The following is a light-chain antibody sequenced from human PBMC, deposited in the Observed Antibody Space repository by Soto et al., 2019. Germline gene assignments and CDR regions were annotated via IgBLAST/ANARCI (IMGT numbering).Light chain of an antibody. CDR2: QAS. CDR1: QSVSVW. CDR3: QQYCNDFSFT. Sequence: DIQMTQSPSTLSASVGDRVTITCRASQSVSVWLAWYQQKPGKAPNLLIYQASTLQSGVPSRFSGSGSGTEFTLTFSSLQPDDFATYYCQQYCNDFSFTFGPGTKVDIK. V-gene: IGKV1-5*03. J-gene: IGKJ3*01.